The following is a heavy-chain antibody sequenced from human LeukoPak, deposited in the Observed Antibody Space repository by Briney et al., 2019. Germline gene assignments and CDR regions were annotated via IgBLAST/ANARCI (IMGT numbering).Heavy chain of an antibody. CDR3: AREAHQDASKYYSSGWYFYYGMDV. V-gene: IGHV3-74*01. CDR2: INIDGGST. CDR1: GFTFSSSR. Sequence: GGSLRLSCAASGFTFSSSRIHWVRQAPGKGLVWVSRINIDGGSTNSADSVRGRFTISRDNAKNTLYLQMNSLRAEDTAVYYCAREAHQDASKYYSSGWYFYYGMDVWGQGTTVTVSS. D-gene: IGHD6-19*01. J-gene: IGHJ6*01.